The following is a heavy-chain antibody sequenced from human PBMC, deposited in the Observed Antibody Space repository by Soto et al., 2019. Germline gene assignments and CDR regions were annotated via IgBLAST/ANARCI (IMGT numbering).Heavy chain of an antibody. D-gene: IGHD3-3*01. Sequence: PGGSLRLSCAASGFTFSSYAMNWVRQAPGKGLEWVSAISGSGGSTYYADSVKGRFTISRDNSKNTLYLQMNSLRAEDTAVYYCAKDLEWLFRGQFDSWGQGTLVTVSS. CDR3: AKDLEWLFRGQFDS. CDR2: ISGSGGST. J-gene: IGHJ4*02. V-gene: IGHV3-23*01. CDR1: GFTFSSYA.